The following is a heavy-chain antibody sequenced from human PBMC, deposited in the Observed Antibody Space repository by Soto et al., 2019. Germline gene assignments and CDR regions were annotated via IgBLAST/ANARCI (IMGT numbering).Heavy chain of an antibody. CDR3: ARLAYTSGFTFDY. J-gene: IGHJ4*02. D-gene: IGHD5-18*01. CDR2: INHSGNT. CDR1: GGSFSCYY. Sequence: SETLSLTCAVYGGSFSCYYWSWIRQPPGKGLEWIGEINHSGNTNYNPSLKSRVTISVDTSKNQFSLKLNSVTAADTAVYFCARLAYTSGFTFDYWGRGTLVTVSS. V-gene: IGHV4-34*01.